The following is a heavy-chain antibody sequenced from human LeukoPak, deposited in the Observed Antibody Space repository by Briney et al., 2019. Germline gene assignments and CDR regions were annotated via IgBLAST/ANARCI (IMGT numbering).Heavy chain of an antibody. CDR1: GFTVSNNY. D-gene: IGHD6-6*01. J-gene: IGHJ4*02. Sequence: PGGSLRLSCAASGFTVSNNYMSWVRQAPGKGLEWVSVIYSGNSKYYADSVKGRFTISRDNSKNTLYLQMYSLRVEDTAVYYCARDWGTSSLYLVNWGQGTLVTVSS. CDR2: IYSGNSK. V-gene: IGHV3-53*05. CDR3: ARDWGTSSLYLVN.